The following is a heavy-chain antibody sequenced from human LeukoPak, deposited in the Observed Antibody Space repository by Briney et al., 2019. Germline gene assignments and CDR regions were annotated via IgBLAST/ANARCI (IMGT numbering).Heavy chain of an antibody. V-gene: IGHV3-30*04. D-gene: IGHD2-15*01. CDR1: GFTFSSYA. Sequence: GRSLRLSCAASGFTFSSYAMRWVRQAPGKGLEWVAVISYDGSNKYYADSVKGRFTISRDNSKNTLYLQMNSLRAEDTAVYYCARGHCSGGSCFDYWGQGTLVTVSS. CDR2: ISYDGSNK. J-gene: IGHJ4*02. CDR3: ARGHCSGGSCFDY.